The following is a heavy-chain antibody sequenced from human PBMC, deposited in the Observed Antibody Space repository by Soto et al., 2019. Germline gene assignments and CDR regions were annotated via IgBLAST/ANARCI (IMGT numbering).Heavy chain of an antibody. CDR3: AKGSSTSRPYYFDY. D-gene: IGHD2-2*01. Sequence: GGSLRLSCAASGFTFSNYAMSWVRQTPGKGLEWVSAITGSGGSTYYADSVKGRFTISRDNSKNTLSLEMNTLGAEDTAIYYCAKGSSTSRPYYFDYWGQGT. J-gene: IGHJ4*02. CDR2: ITGSGGST. V-gene: IGHV3-23*01. CDR1: GFTFSNYA.